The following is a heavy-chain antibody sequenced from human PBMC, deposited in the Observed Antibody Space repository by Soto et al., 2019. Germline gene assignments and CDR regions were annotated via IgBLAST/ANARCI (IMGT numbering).Heavy chain of an antibody. CDR3: AKDDYGDYFRGFDI. D-gene: IGHD4-17*01. CDR1: GFTFDDYA. CDR2: ISWNSGSI. Sequence: GGSLRLSCAASGFTFDDYAMHWVRQAPGKGLEWVSGISWNSGSIGYADSVKGRFTISRDNAKNSLYLQMNSLRAEDTALYYCAKDDYGDYFRGFDIWGQGTMVTVSS. J-gene: IGHJ3*02. V-gene: IGHV3-9*01.